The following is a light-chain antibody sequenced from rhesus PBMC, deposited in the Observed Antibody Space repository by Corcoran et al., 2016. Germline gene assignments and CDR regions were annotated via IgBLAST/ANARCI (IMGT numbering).Light chain of an antibody. Sequence: EIVMTQSPATLSLSPGETATLSCRASESVGSYLAWYQQKPGQAPKVLVHSTSSRATGTPDRFIGSGSRTECTLTISSMEPEDVGVYYCQKYNDLQWTVGHGTKVEIK. V-gene: IGKV3-40*03. J-gene: IGKJ1*01. CDR3: QKYNDLQWT. CDR2: STS. CDR1: ESVGSY.